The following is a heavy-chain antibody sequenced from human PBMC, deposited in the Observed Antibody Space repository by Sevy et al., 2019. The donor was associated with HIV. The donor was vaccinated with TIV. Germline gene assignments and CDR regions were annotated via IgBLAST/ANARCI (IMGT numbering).Heavy chain of an antibody. D-gene: IGHD3-22*01. V-gene: IGHV3-23*01. CDR3: ARDRYYDASGYYYYYYGLDV. CDR1: GFTFSSYA. CDR2: ISGNGDTT. Sequence: GGSLRLSCAASGFTFSSYAMSWVRQAPGKGLEWVSGISGNGDTTYYADSVKGRFTISRDNSKNTLYLHMNSLRAEDTAVYYCARDRYYDASGYYYYYYGLDVWGQGTTVTVSS. J-gene: IGHJ6*02.